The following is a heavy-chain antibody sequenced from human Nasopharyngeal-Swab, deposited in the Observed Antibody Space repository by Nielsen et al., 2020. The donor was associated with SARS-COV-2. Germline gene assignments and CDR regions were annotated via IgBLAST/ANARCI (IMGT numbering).Heavy chain of an antibody. Sequence: WIRQPPGKGLEWVAVIWYDGSNKYYADSVKGRFIISRDNSKNTLYLQMNSLRAEDTAVYYCARVQNYCSGGSCSTLDAFDIWGQGTMVTVSS. J-gene: IGHJ3*02. V-gene: IGHV3-33*01. CDR2: IWYDGSNK. D-gene: IGHD2-15*01. CDR3: ARVQNYCSGGSCSTLDAFDI.